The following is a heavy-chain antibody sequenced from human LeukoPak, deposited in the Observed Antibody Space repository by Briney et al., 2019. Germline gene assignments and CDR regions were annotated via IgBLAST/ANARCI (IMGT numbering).Heavy chain of an antibody. J-gene: IGHJ4*02. Sequence: PGGSLRPSCAASGFTFSSYWMHWVRQAPGKGLVWVSRINSDGSSTSYADSVKGRFTISRDNAKNTLYLQMNSLRAEDTAVYYCARSTYDSSGYYLRDWGQGTLVTVSS. V-gene: IGHV3-74*01. CDR3: ARSTYDSSGYYLRD. CDR1: GFTFSSYW. CDR2: INSDGSST. D-gene: IGHD3-22*01.